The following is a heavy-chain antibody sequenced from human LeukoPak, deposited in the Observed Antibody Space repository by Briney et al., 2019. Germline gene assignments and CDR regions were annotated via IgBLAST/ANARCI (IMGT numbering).Heavy chain of an antibody. Sequence: SETLSLTCAVSGGSISSSSDYWGWIRQPPGKGLEWIGSIYYSGSTYYNPSLKSRVTISVDTSKNQFSLKLSSVTAADTAVYYCARDGIAAAGTVTRGGWFDPWGQRTLVTVSS. CDR1: GGSISSSSDY. D-gene: IGHD6-13*01. V-gene: IGHV4-39*02. CDR2: IYYSGST. J-gene: IGHJ5*02. CDR3: ARDGIAAAGTVTRGGWFDP.